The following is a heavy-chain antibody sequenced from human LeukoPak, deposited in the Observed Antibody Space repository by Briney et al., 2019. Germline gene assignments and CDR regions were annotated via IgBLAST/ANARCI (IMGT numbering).Heavy chain of an antibody. V-gene: IGHV4-39*01. CDR3: ARREMAIIKSSCAFHI. CDR2: IYYSGST. Sequence: PSGTLSLTCTVAGGSISSSSYYWGWIRQPPGKGLEWIGSIYYSGSTYYNPSLKSRVTISVDTSKNQFSLKLSSVTAADTAVYYCARREMAIIKSSCAFHIWDQGTMVTVSS. D-gene: IGHD5-24*01. CDR1: GGSISSSSYY. J-gene: IGHJ3*02.